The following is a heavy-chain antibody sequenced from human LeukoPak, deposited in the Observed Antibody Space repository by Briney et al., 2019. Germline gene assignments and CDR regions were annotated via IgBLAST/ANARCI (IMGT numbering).Heavy chain of an antibody. CDR3: AGESSTLFVRAGPHYYYYGMDV. CDR1: GGSISSHY. Sequence: PSETLSLTCTVSGGSISSHYWSWIRQPPGKGLEWIGYIYYSGSTNYNPSLKSRVTISVDTSKNQFSLKLSSVTAADTAVYYCAGESSTLFVRAGPHYYYYGMDVWGQGTTVTVSS. J-gene: IGHJ6*02. V-gene: IGHV4-59*08. D-gene: IGHD2-2*01. CDR2: IYYSGST.